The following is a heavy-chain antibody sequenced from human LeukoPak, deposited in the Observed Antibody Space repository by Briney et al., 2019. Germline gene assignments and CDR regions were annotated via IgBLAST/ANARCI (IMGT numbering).Heavy chain of an antibody. D-gene: IGHD3-10*01. CDR2: ISGSGGST. CDR1: GFTFSSYA. V-gene: IGHV3-23*01. J-gene: IGHJ4*02. CDR3: AKSPFPSVRGVIPEYYFDY. Sequence: GGSLRLSCAASGFTFSSYAMSWVRQAPGKGLEWVSAISGSGGSTYYADSVKGRFTISRDNSKNTLYLQMNSLRAEDTAVYYCAKSPFPSVRGVIPEYYFDYRGQGTLVTVSS.